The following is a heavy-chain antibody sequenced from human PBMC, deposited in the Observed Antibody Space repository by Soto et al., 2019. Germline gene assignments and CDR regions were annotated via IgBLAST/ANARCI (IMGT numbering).Heavy chain of an antibody. V-gene: IGHV1-46*03. Sequence: YLWWAHQDNGQGLEWMGIINPSGGSTSYAQKFQGRVTMTRDTSTSTVYMELSSLRSEDTAVYYCARGYRSGWYDAFDIWGQGTTVIVSS. J-gene: IGHJ3*02. CDR2: INPSGGST. CDR1: Y. CDR3: ARGYRSGWYDAFDI. D-gene: IGHD6-19*01.